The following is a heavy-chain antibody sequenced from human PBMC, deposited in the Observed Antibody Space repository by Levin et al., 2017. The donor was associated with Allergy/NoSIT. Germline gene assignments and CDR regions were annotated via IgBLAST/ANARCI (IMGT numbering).Heavy chain of an antibody. CDR1: GFTFSSYS. V-gene: IGHV3-48*01. CDR3: AYGSGSYYYYYGLDV. CDR2: ISSSSSTI. D-gene: IGHD3-10*01. Sequence: GGSLRLSCAASGFTFSSYSMNWVRQAPGKGLEWVSYISSSSSTIYYADSVKGRFTISRDNAKNSLYLQMNSLRAEDTAVYYCAYGSGSYYYYYGLDVWGQGTTVTVSS. J-gene: IGHJ6*02.